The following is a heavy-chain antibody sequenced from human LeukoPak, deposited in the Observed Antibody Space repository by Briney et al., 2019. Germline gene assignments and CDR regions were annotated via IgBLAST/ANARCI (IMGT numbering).Heavy chain of an antibody. CDR1: GFTFSSYA. CDR2: ISGSGGST. V-gene: IGHV3-23*01. Sequence: GGSLRLSCAASGFTFSSYAMSWVRQAPGKGLEWVPAISGSGGSTYYADSVKGRFTISRDNSKNTLYLQMNSLRAEDTAVYYCAKGDSSAFTYYFDYWGQGSLVTVSS. J-gene: IGHJ4*02. CDR3: AKGDSSAFTYYFDY. D-gene: IGHD3-22*01.